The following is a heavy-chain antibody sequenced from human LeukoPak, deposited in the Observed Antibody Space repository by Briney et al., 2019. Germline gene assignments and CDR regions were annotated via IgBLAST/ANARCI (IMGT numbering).Heavy chain of an antibody. V-gene: IGHV1-2*02. CDR3: ALGRALADYYFDY. Sequence: ASVKVSCKASGYTFSGYYMHWVRQAPGQGLEWMGWINPNSGGTDYAQKFQGRVTMTRDTSTSTVYMELSSLRSEDTAVYYCALGRALADYYFDYWGRGTLVTVSS. J-gene: IGHJ4*02. CDR2: INPNSGGT. D-gene: IGHD3-10*01. CDR1: GYTFSGYY.